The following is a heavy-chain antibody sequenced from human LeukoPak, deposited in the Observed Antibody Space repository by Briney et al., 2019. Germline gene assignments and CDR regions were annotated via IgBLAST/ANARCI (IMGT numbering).Heavy chain of an antibody. CDR2: INPSGGST. D-gene: IGHD4-17*01. CDR1: GYTFTSYY. Sequence: ASVKVSCKASGYTFTSYYMHWVRQAPGQGLEWMGIINPSGGSTSYAQKFQGRVTMIRDTSTSTVYMELSSLRSEDTAVYYCARDRAVTTSYYYYGMDVWGQGTTVTVSS. V-gene: IGHV1-46*01. CDR3: ARDRAVTTSYYYYGMDV. J-gene: IGHJ6*02.